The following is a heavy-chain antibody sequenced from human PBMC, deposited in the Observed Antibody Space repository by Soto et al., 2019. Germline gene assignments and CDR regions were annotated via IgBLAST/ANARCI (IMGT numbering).Heavy chain of an antibody. D-gene: IGHD4-17*01. Sequence: PSETLYLTCPVSSGSISSGGYYWSWIRQQPGKGLEWIGYIYYSGSTYYNPSLKSRVTISVDTSKNQFSLKLSSVTAADTAVYYCARAIETGDYEKSYGMDVWGQGTTVTVSS. V-gene: IGHV4-31*03. CDR1: SGSISSGGYY. J-gene: IGHJ6*02. CDR3: ARAIETGDYEKSYGMDV. CDR2: IYYSGST.